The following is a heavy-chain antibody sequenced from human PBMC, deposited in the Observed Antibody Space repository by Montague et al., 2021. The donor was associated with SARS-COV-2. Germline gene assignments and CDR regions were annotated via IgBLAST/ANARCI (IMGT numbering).Heavy chain of an antibody. CDR3: VRGIEAAGSYDY. CDR2: TYYRSMWKS. J-gene: IGHJ4*02. D-gene: IGHD6-13*01. CDR1: GDSVSSNSAT. V-gene: IGHV6-1*01. Sequence: CAISGDSVSSNSATWNWIRQSPSRGLEWLGRTYYRSMWKSDNARAVKMRRAINPDTSKNQFSLQLSSVTPEDTALYYCVRGIEAAGSYDYWGQGTLVTVSS.